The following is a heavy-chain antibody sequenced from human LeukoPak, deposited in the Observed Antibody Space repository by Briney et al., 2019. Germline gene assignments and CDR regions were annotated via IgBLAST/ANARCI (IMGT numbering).Heavy chain of an antibody. D-gene: IGHD1-26*01. CDR1: GFTFSAYA. J-gene: IGHJ6*02. V-gene: IGHV3-23*05. CDR2: IGSDNKP. CDR3: AGDLHYYMAMDV. Sequence: GGPLRLSCEASGFTFSAYAMTWVRQAPGQGLEWVSSIGSDNKPHYSESVKGRFAISRNNSKSMLFLQLNSLRAEDTALYYCAGDLHYYMAMDVWGQGTTVTVSS.